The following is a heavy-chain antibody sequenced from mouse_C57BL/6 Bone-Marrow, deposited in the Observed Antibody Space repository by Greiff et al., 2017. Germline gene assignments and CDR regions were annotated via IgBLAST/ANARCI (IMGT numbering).Heavy chain of an antibody. CDR3: ARGGACFAY. Sequence: VQLQQPGAELVMPGASVTLSCKASGYTFTSYWMHWVKQRPVQGLEWMGEIDPSDSDTPYNQKFKGKATLTVDKSSSTAYMQLSSLTSEDSAVYYCARGGACFAYWGQGTLVTVSA. CDR2: IDPSDSDT. J-gene: IGHJ3*01. V-gene: IGHV1-69*01. CDR1: GYTFTSYW.